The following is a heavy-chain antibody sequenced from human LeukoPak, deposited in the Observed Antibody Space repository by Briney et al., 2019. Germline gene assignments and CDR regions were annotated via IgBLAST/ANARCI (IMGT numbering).Heavy chain of an antibody. CDR3: AKTYGSGSIPSCYFDY. CDR2: IWHDGGNK. J-gene: IGHJ4*02. D-gene: IGHD3-10*01. V-gene: IGHV3-33*06. CDR1: GFTFSSYG. Sequence: GGSLRLSCAASGFTFSSYGMHWVRQAPGKGLEWVAVIWHDGGNKYYADSVRGRFTISRDNSKNTLYLQMNSLRAEDTAVYYCAKTYGSGSIPSCYFDYWGQGTLVTVSS.